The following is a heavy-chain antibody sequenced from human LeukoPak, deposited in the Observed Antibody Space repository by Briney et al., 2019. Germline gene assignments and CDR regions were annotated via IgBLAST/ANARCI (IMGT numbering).Heavy chain of an antibody. D-gene: IGHD6-19*01. CDR1: GGSTSSYY. V-gene: IGHV4-59*01. Sequence: PSETLSLTCTVSGGSTSSYYWSWIRQPPGKGLEWIGYIYYSGSTNYNPSLKSRVTISVDTSKNQFSLKLSSVTAADTAVYYCAGVNPNPGKAVAPPPDIWGQGTMVTVSS. J-gene: IGHJ3*02. CDR3: AGVNPNPGKAVAPPPDI. CDR2: IYYSGST.